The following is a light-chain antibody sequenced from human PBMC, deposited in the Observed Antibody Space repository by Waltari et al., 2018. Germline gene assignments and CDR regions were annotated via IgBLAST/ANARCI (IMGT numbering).Light chain of an antibody. CDR2: GAS. V-gene: IGKV3-20*01. J-gene: IGKJ2*01. CDR1: QSVSSSY. CDR3: QQYGSSRT. Sequence: ELVLTQSPVTLSLSPGERATLSGRSSQSVSSSYLAWYQQKPGQAPRLLIYGASSRATGIPDRFSGSGSGTDFTLTISRLEPEDFAVYYCQQYGSSRTFGQGTKLEIK.